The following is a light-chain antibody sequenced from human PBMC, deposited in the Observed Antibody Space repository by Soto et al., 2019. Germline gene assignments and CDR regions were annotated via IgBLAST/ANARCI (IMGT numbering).Light chain of an antibody. V-gene: IGKV3-20*01. J-gene: IGKJ1*01. CDR2: GAS. CDR1: RSVTSRK. CDR3: QQYGSSPPT. Sequence: EVVLTQSPGILSSSPGERATLSCRASRSVTSRKFAWYQRKPGQAPRLIIFGASTRATGIPDRFSGSGSGTDFTLTISRLEPEDFAVYFCQQYGSSPPTFGQGTKVEIK.